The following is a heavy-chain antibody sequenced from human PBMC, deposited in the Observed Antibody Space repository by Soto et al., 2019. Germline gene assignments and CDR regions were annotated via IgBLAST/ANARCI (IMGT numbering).Heavy chain of an antibody. V-gene: IGHV1-3*01. Sequence: ASVKVSCKASGYTFTSYAMHWVRQAPGQRLEWMGWINAGNGNTKYSQKFQGRVTITGDTSASTAYMELSSLRSEDTAVYYCARDLYGSGVYYFDYWGQGTLVTVSS. CDR2: INAGNGNT. CDR3: ARDLYGSGVYYFDY. D-gene: IGHD3-10*01. J-gene: IGHJ4*02. CDR1: GYTFTSYA.